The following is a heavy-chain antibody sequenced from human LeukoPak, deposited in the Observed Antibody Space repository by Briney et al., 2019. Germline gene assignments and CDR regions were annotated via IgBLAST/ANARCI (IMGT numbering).Heavy chain of an antibody. J-gene: IGHJ4*02. CDR3: AHRRGVVATNIPEGFDY. CDR1: GFSLSTSGVS. V-gene: IGHV2-5*01. CDR2: NFGSDEK. Sequence: SCPTLVNHTQSLTLTCTFSGFSLSTSGVSLGWIRQPPGNALEWLALNFGSDEKRYRPSLKSRLTITEDTSNNQVVLTMTNMDPVDTATYYCAHRRGVVATNIPEGFDYWGQGTLVTVSS. D-gene: IGHD2-15*01.